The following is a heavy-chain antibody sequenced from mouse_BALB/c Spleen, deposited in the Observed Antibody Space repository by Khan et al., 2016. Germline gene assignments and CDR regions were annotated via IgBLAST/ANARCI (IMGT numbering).Heavy chain of an antibody. D-gene: IGHD2-1*01. Sequence: QIQLVQSGPELKKPGETVKISCKASGYTFTDYGMNWVKQAPGKGLKWMGRINTYTGESTYADDFKGRFAFALETSASTAYLQIINLKSEDTATYFCGKGFGNYGFFDVWGQGTTLAVSS. CDR2: INTYTGES. J-gene: IGHJ2*01. V-gene: IGHV9-3-1*01. CDR1: GYTFTDYG. CDR3: GKGFGNYGFFDV.